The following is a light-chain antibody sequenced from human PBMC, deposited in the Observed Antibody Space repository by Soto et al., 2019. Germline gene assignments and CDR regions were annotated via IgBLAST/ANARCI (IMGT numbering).Light chain of an antibody. CDR3: LQHYSHPPWT. V-gene: IGKV1-17*02. Sequence: DIQMTQSPSSLSASVGDRVSITCRASQAISDDLNWYQQKPGKAPKRLIYAASTLQSGVPSKFSGSGYGTDFTLTISDLQPEDSATYYCLQHYSHPPWTFGQGTKLEIK. CDR2: AAS. CDR1: QAISDD. J-gene: IGKJ1*01.